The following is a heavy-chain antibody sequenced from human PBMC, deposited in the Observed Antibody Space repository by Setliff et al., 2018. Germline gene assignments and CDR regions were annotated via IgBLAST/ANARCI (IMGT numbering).Heavy chain of an antibody. Sequence: ASVKVSCKASGYIFTRYRITWVRQSPGQGLEWMGWISTRNDGTGYAQKFKGRVTLTTDTSTNTAYMELRSLRSDDTAVYYCARRSGDRGMTTGWPDDFDYWGRGTLVTVSS. CDR2: ISTRNDGT. D-gene: IGHD4-17*01. V-gene: IGHV1-18*01. CDR1: GYIFTRYR. CDR3: ARRSGDRGMTTGWPDDFDY. J-gene: IGHJ4*01.